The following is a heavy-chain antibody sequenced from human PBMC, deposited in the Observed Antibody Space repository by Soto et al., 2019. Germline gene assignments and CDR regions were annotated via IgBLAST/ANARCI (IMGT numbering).Heavy chain of an antibody. CDR2: IGTAGDT. D-gene: IGHD2-21*01. CDR3: AREVAGLGAFDI. CDR1: GFTFSSYD. J-gene: IGHJ3*02. V-gene: IGHV3-13*01. Sequence: EVQLVESGGGLVQPGGSPRLSCAASGFTFSSYDMHWVRQATGKGLEWVSAIGTAGDTYYPGSVKGRFTISRENAKNSLYLQMNSLRAGDTAVYYCAREVAGLGAFDIWGQGTMVTVSS.